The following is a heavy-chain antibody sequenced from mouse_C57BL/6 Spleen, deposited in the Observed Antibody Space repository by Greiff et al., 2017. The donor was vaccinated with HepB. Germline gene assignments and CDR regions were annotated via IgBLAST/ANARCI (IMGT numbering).Heavy chain of an antibody. CDR2: ISYSGST. J-gene: IGHJ4*01. D-gene: IGHD2-1*01. Sequence: EVQLQQSGPGLAKPSQTLSLTCSVTGYSITSDYWNWIRKFPGNKLEYMGYISYSGSTYYNPSLKSRISITRDTSKNQYYLQLKSVTTEDTATYYCARYSGNYERYYAMDYWGQGTSVTVSS. CDR1: GYSITSDY. CDR3: ARYSGNYERYYAMDY. V-gene: IGHV3-8*01.